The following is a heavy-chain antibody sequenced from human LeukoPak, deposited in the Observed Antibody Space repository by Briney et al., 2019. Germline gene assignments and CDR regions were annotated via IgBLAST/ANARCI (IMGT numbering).Heavy chain of an antibody. Sequence: PGGSLRLSCAASGFRFSSYEMNWVRQAPGKGLEWVSYISSSGRTIYYADSVKGRFTSSRDNAKNSLYLQMNSLRAEDTAVYYCAKSHGYSFGFDYWGQGTLVTVSS. J-gene: IGHJ4*02. CDR3: AKSHGYSFGFDY. V-gene: IGHV3-48*03. CDR1: GFRFSSYE. D-gene: IGHD5-18*01. CDR2: ISSSGRTI.